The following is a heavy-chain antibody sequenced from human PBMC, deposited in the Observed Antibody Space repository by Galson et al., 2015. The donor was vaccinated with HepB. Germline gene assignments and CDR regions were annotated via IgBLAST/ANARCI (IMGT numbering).Heavy chain of an antibody. Sequence: SLRLSCAASGFTFNNAWMSWVRQAPGKGLEWVGRIRSKTSGETTDYAAPVKGRFTVSRDDSKNTLYLQMNSLKTEDTGVYYCTTGGNYCSRTSCYSLIYWGQGTLVTVSS. CDR2: IRSKTSGETT. D-gene: IGHD2-2*02. J-gene: IGHJ4*02. V-gene: IGHV3-15*01. CDR1: GFTFNNAW. CDR3: TTGGNYCSRTSCYSLIY.